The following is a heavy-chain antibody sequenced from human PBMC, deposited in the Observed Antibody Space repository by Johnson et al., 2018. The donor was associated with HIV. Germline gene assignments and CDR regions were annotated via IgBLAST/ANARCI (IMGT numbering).Heavy chain of an antibody. CDR3: APLGGDYVPDASDI. CDR2: LNCSGGRT. CDR1: RIFFDDYG. J-gene: IGHJ3*02. D-gene: IGHD4-17*01. Sequence: VQLVESGGGVVRPGGSLRLSCADSRIFFDDYGMSGVRQSPGKGLEWVSGLNCSGGRTGYADSVKGRFTISRDNAKNSLYVQMNSLRVEDTAFYYCAPLGGDYVPDASDIWGQGTMVTVSS. V-gene: IGHV3-20*04.